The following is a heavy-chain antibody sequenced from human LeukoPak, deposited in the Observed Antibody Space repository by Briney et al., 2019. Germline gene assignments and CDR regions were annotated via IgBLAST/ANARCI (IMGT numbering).Heavy chain of an antibody. D-gene: IGHD5-12*01. V-gene: IGHV3-21*01. CDR3: ARAWPEVVATIFDY. CDR1: GFTFSSYS. J-gene: IGHJ4*02. CDR2: IDSSSNYI. Sequence: GGSLRLPCVASGFTFSSYSMNWVRQAPGKGLEWVSSIDSSSNYIYYADSVKGRFTISRDNAKNSLYLQMNSLRAEDTAVYYCARAWPEVVATIFDYWGQGTLVTVSS.